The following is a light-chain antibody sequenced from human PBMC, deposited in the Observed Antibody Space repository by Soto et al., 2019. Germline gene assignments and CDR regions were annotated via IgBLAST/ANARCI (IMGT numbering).Light chain of an antibody. J-gene: IGKJ1*01. Sequence: DIQMTQSPSSLSASVVDRVTITCLASQGISSYLNWYQQKPGQAPNVLIYAASSLHSGVPSRFSGSGSETDFTLTISSLQPEDFATYSCQQSNGIPWTFGQGTKVDI. CDR3: QQSNGIPWT. V-gene: IGKV1-39*01. CDR2: AAS. CDR1: QGISSY.